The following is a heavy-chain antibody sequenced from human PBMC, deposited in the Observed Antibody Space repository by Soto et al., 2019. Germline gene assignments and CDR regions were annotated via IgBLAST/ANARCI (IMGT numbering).Heavy chain of an antibody. CDR2: IIPIFGTA. D-gene: IGHD2-21*01. CDR3: AREGAIGSHIGN. Sequence: QVQLVQSGAEVKKPGSSVKVSCKASGGSFSSYAISWLRQTPEQGLEWLGGIIPIFGTANYAQKFQGRVTITADESPSTAYMYLSRLRAEDTAVYYSAREGAIGSHIGNCGQGVLVIVAS. V-gene: IGHV1-69*01. J-gene: IGHJ4*02. CDR1: GGSFSSYA.